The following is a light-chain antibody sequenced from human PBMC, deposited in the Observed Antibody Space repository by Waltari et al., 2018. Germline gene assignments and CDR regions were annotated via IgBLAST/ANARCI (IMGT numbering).Light chain of an antibody. Sequence: QSALTQPASVSGSPGQSLTISCTGSSSDIGSYTLVSWYQQPPDKAPKLLIHEVSERPSGVSNRFSGSKSGNTASLTISGLQAEDEADYYCCSYAGSPWVFGGGTKLTVL. CDR3: CSYAGSPWV. CDR2: EVS. J-gene: IGLJ3*02. V-gene: IGLV2-23*02. CDR1: SSDIGSYTL.